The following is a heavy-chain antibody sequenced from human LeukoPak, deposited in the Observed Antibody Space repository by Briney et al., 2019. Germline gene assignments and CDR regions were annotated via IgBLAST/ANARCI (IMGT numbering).Heavy chain of an antibody. CDR3: ARDGGDSGFDP. Sequence: GGSLRLSCAASGFTFGSYSMNWVRQAPGKGLEWVSSITTSSSYIYYADSVKGRFTISRDNAKNSLYLQMNSLRAEDTAVYYCARDGGDSGFDPWGQGTLVTVSS. D-gene: IGHD2-21*02. CDR1: GFTFGSYS. V-gene: IGHV3-21*01. J-gene: IGHJ5*02. CDR2: ITTSSSYI.